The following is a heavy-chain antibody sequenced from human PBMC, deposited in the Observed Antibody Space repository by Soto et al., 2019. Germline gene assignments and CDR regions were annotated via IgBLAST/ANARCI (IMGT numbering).Heavy chain of an antibody. CDR1: GYNFNNYW. J-gene: IGHJ4*02. Sequence: VQLVQAGAEVKKPGASLKIACKGSGYNFNNYWFGWVRQRPGKGLEWMGIIYRGDSATRYSPSFQGQVTISAANSISTVYLQLSSLKAADTAMYYSARHTDSGTDHLPCDYWAQGTLVTVSA. D-gene: IGHD1-26*01. CDR3: ARHTDSGTDHLPCDY. CDR2: IYRGDSAT. V-gene: IGHV5-51*01.